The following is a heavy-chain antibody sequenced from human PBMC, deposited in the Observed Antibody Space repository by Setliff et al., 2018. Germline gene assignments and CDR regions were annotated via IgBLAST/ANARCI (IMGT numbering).Heavy chain of an antibody. CDR3: ARMSGFLYIDV. D-gene: IGHD3-3*01. V-gene: IGHV4-39*07. CDR1: GASISSTYY. CDR2: IYYRGIN. Sequence: PSETLSLTCTVSGASISSTYYWGWVRQSPEKGLEWIGSIYYRGINFSNPSLRSRVTMSVDTSKNQFSLNLTSVTAADTAVYYCARMSGFLYIDVWGKGTTVTVSS. J-gene: IGHJ6*03.